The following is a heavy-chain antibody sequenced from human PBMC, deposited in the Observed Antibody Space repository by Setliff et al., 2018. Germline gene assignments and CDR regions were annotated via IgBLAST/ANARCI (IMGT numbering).Heavy chain of an antibody. CDR2: IDLEDGET. D-gene: IGHD6-13*01. Sequence: GASVKVSCKVSGYTLTELSRHWVRQALGKGLEWMGGIDLEDGETINAQKFQGRVTMTEDTSTDTAYMELGSLRSEDTAMYYCARVGHSSSWLRYYYYGMDVWGQGTTVTVSS. J-gene: IGHJ6*02. CDR1: GYTLTELS. CDR3: ARVGHSSSWLRYYYYGMDV. V-gene: IGHV1-24*01.